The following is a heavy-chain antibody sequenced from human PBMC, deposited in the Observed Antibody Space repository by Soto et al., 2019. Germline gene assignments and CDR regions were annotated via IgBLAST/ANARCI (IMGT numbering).Heavy chain of an antibody. CDR3: ARRYGVYFDY. V-gene: IGHV4-59*08. Sequence: SETLSFTCSVSVGSISRYYLSWIRQPPGKGLEWIGYIYYSGSTNYNPSLKSRVTISVDTSKNQFSLKLSSVTAADTAVYYCARRYGVYFDYWGQGTLVTVS. D-gene: IGHD4-17*01. J-gene: IGHJ4*02. CDR1: VGSISRYY. CDR2: IYYSGST.